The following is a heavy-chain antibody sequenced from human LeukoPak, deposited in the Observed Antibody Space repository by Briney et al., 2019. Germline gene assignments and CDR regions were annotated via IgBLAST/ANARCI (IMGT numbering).Heavy chain of an antibody. D-gene: IGHD4-11*01. CDR3: ASHSNYYYYYYYYMDV. CDR1: GGSISSYY. J-gene: IGHJ6*03. V-gene: IGHV4-59*08. CDR2: IYYSGST. Sequence: SGTLSLTCTVSGGSISSYYWSWIRQPPGKGLEWIGYIYYSGSTNYNPSLKSRVTISVDTSKNQFSLKLSSVTAADTAVYYCASHSNYYYYYYYYMDVWGKGTTVTVSS.